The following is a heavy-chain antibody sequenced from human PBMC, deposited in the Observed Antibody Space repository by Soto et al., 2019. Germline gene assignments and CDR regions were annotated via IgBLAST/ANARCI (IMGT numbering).Heavy chain of an antibody. D-gene: IGHD5-18*01. V-gene: IGHV1-69*02. CDR3: ARDTTY. CDR1: GGTFGTYT. J-gene: IGHJ4*02. CDR2: IIPYLDIT. Sequence: QVQLVQSGAEVKKPGSSVKVSCKASGGTFGTYTISWVRQAPGQGLEWMGRIIPYLDITDYAQKFQGRFTIAEDKSTTTAYMELNRLRSEDTAVYFCARDTTYCGQGTLVNVSS.